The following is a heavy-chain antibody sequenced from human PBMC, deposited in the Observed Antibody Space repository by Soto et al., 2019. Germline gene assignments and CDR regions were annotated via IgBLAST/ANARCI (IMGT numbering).Heavy chain of an antibody. V-gene: IGHV1-69*06. D-gene: IGHD3-22*01. CDR1: GGTFSSYA. CDR2: IIPIFGTA. CDR3: ARGSDSTSLDY. J-gene: IGHJ4*02. Sequence: SVKVSCKASGGTFSSYAISWVRQAPGQGLEWMGGIIPIFGTANYAQKFQGKVTITADKSTSTAYTELSSLRSEDTAVYYCARGSDSTSLDYWGQGILVTVSS.